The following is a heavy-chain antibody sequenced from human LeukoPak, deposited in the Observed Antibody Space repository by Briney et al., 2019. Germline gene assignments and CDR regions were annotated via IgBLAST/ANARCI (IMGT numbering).Heavy chain of an antibody. CDR3: ARHGEDSSGWSINWFDP. D-gene: IGHD6-13*01. J-gene: IGHJ5*02. V-gene: IGHV5-51*01. Sequence: GESLKISCKGSGYSFTSYWIGWVRQMPGKGLEWMGIIYPGDSDTRYSPSFQGQVTISADKSISTAYLQWSSLKASDTAMYYCARHGEDSSGWSINWFDPWGQGTLVTVSS. CDR2: IYPGDSDT. CDR1: GYSFTSYW.